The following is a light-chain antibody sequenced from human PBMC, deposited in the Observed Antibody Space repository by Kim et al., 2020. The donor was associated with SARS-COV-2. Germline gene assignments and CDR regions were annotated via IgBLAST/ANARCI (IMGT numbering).Light chain of an antibody. CDR2: QDD. Sequence: VPVAPGQTASITCSGDKLGDKYAYWYQQKPGQSPVVVIYQDDKRPSGILERFSGSNSGNTATLTISGTQSADEADYYCQAWDSAVVFGGGTKLTVL. CDR1: KLGDKY. J-gene: IGLJ2*01. V-gene: IGLV3-1*01. CDR3: QAWDSAVV.